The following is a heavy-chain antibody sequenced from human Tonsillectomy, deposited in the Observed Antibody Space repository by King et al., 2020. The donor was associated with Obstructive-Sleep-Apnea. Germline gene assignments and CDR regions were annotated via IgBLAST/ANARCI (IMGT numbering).Heavy chain of an antibody. J-gene: IGHJ4*02. Sequence: QVQLVESGGGVVQPGGSLRLSCAASRFTFNTYSMHWVRQAPGKGLEWVAVISYDGSNEYYADSVKGRFSISRDNSKKTLYLQMNSLRGEDTAGYYCARDRGGSYRLNYFDRWGQGTLVTVSS. CDR2: ISYDGSNE. D-gene: IGHD1-26*01. CDR3: ARDRGGSYRLNYFDR. V-gene: IGHV3-30*04. CDR1: RFTFNTYS.